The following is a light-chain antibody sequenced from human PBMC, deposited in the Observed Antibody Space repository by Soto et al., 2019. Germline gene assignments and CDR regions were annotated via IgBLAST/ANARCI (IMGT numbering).Light chain of an antibody. V-gene: IGKV1-39*01. CDR2: AAS. J-gene: IGKJ2*01. CDR3: QQNYSTPYT. Sequence: DIQMTQSPSSLSASVGDRVTITCRASQSISSYLDWYQQKPGKAPKLLIYAASSLQSGVPSRFSSSGSGTDFTLTISSLQPEDFATYYCQQNYSTPYTFGQGTKLEIK. CDR1: QSISSY.